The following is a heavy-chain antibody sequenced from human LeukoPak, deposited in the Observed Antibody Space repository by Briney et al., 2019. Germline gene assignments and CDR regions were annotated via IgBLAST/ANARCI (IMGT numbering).Heavy chain of an antibody. CDR1: GFTFTSYW. CDR3: AKDKLWSHYYFDY. J-gene: IGHJ4*02. V-gene: IGHV3-30*02. D-gene: IGHD5-18*01. Sequence: GGSLRLSCTVSGFTFTSYWMNWFRQAPGKGLEWVAFIRYDGSNKYYADSVKGRFTISRDNSKNTLYLQMNSLRAEDTAVYYCAKDKLWSHYYFDYWGQGTLVTVSS. CDR2: IRYDGSNK.